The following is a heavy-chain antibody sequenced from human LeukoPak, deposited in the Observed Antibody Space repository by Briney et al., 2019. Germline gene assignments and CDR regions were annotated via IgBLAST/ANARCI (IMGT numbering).Heavy chain of an antibody. CDR3: ARGVGDNNAWYSFDY. Sequence: ASVKVSCKASGYTFTSYDINWVRQAPGQGLEWMGIINPSGGGASYAQKFQDRLTMTRDTSATTVYMELSSLTSEDTAVYYCARGVGDNNAWYSFDYWGQGTLVTVSS. V-gene: IGHV1-46*01. CDR2: INPSGGGA. CDR1: GYTFTSYD. D-gene: IGHD6-19*01. J-gene: IGHJ4*02.